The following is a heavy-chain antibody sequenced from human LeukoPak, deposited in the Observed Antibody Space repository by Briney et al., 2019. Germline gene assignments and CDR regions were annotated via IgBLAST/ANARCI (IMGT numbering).Heavy chain of an antibody. J-gene: IGHJ4*02. CDR2: IRSKAYSGTT. D-gene: IGHD3-22*01. Sequence: PGGSLRLSCTASGFTFGDYAMSWVRQAPGKGLEWVGFIRSKAYSGTTEYAASVKGRFTISRDDPKSIAYLQMNSLKTEDTAVYYCTRDYYYDSSGYRTRPYWGQGTLVTVSS. V-gene: IGHV3-49*04. CDR3: TRDYYYDSSGYRTRPY. CDR1: GFTFGDYA.